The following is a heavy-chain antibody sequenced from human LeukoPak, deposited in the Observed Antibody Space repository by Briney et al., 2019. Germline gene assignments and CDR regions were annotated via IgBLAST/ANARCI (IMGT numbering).Heavy chain of an antibody. V-gene: IGHV1-2*02. J-gene: IGHJ5*02. D-gene: IGHD2-2*01. CDR3: ARDSAVVPAAITLAWFDP. CDR1: GYTFTGYY. CDR2: INPNSGGT. Sequence: ASVKVSCKASGYTFTGYYMHWVRQAPGQGLEWMGWINPNSGGTNYAQKFQGRVTMTRDTSISTAYMELSRLRPDDTAVYYCARDSAVVPAAITLAWFDPWGQGTLVTVSS.